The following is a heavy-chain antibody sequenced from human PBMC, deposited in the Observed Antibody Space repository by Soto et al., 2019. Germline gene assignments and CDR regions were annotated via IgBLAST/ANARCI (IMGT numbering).Heavy chain of an antibody. D-gene: IGHD2-15*01. CDR2: INPNSGGT. Sequence: ASVKVSCKASGYTFTGYYMHWVRQAPGQGLEWMGWINPNSGGTNYAQKFQGRVTMTRDTSISTAYMELSRLRSDDTAVYYCARGVGYCSGGSCYSGKRNDGFDIWGQGTMVTVSS. CDR3: ARGVGYCSGGSCYSGKRNDGFDI. V-gene: IGHV1-2*02. J-gene: IGHJ3*02. CDR1: GYTFTGYY.